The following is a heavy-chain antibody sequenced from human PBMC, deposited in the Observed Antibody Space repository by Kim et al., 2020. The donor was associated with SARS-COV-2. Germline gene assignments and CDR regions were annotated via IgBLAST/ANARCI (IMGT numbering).Heavy chain of an antibody. V-gene: IGHV1-2*02. CDR3: GRGFAGGYQYFDY. CDR2: INPNSGAT. J-gene: IGHJ4*02. Sequence: ASVKVSCKTSGYTFTGYYIHWVRQAPGQGLEWMGWINPNSGATKYEEKFQGRVTMTWDTSISTAYMELSRLISGDTAMYYCGRGFAGGYQYFDYVGQGTLVTVSS. CDR1: GYTFTGYY. D-gene: IGHD3-22*01.